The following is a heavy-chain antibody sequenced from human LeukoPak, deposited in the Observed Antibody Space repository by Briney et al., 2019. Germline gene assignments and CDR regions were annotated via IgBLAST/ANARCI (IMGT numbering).Heavy chain of an antibody. CDR2: ISGGTT. D-gene: IGHD6-19*01. CDR1: GFTFGDYL. CDR3: SRGSGWLSVY. Sequence: PVGSLRLSCTASGFTFGDYLMSWFRQAPGEGLEWIGFISGGTTEYAASVKGRFTISRDDSTSIAYLQMNSLTTEDTAVYYCSRGSGWLSVYWGQGTLVTVSS. V-gene: IGHV3-49*03. J-gene: IGHJ4*02.